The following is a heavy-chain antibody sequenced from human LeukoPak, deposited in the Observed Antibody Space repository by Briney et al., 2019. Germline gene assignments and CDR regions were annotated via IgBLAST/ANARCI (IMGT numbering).Heavy chain of an antibody. D-gene: IGHD2-2*01. CDR1: GGSISSYY. J-gene: IGHJ6*02. CDR3: ARENDVTGNALDV. Sequence: PSETLSLTCTVSGGSISSYYWSWIRQPPGKGLEWIGYIYYSGSTNHNPSLKSRVIISVDTSKNQFSLKLSSVTAADTAVYYCARENDVTGNALDVWGQGTTVTVSS. CDR2: IYYSGST. V-gene: IGHV4-59*01.